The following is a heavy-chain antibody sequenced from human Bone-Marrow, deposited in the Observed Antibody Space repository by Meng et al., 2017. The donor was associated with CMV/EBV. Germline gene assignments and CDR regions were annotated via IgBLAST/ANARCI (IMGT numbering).Heavy chain of an antibody. Sequence: ETLSLTCAASGFTFSSYSMNWVRQAPGKGLVWVSSISSSSSYIYYADSVKGRFTISRDNAKNSLYLQMNSLRAEDTAVYYCARSRELVRADYWGQGTLVTVSS. D-gene: IGHD6-6*01. V-gene: IGHV3-21*01. CDR1: GFTFSSYS. J-gene: IGHJ4*02. CDR2: ISSSSSYI. CDR3: ARSRELVRADY.